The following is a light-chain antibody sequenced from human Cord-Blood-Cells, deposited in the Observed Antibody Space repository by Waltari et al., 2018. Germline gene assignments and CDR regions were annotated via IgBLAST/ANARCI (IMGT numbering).Light chain of an antibody. CDR1: SSDVGGYNY. Sequence: QSALTQPRSVSGSPGQSVTISCTVTSSDVGGYNYVPWYQQHPGKAPTLMIYDVSKRPSGVPYRFSGSKSGNTASLTISGLQAEDEADYYCCSYAGSYTYVFGTGTKVTVL. CDR2: DVS. V-gene: IGLV2-11*01. J-gene: IGLJ1*01. CDR3: CSYAGSYTYV.